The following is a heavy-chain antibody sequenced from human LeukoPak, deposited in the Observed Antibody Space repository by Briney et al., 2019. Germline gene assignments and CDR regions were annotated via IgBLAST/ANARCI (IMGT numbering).Heavy chain of an antibody. Sequence: APVKVSCKASGYTFTSYDICWVRQATGQGLEWMGWMNPNSGDTGYAQKFQGRVTMTRDTSISTAYMELSSLRSDDTAVYYCARGPAGDYWGQGTLVTVSS. CDR3: ARGPAGDY. CDR1: GYTFTSYD. J-gene: IGHJ4*02. CDR2: MNPNSGDT. V-gene: IGHV1-8*01.